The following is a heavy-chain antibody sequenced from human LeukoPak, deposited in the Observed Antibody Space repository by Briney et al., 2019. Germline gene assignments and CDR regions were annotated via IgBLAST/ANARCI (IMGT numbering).Heavy chain of an antibody. CDR3: ASLFSGTNDAFDI. CDR2: IYQDGNT. D-gene: IGHD1-14*01. CDR1: GGSISSGGYS. V-gene: IGHV4-30-2*01. J-gene: IGHJ3*02. Sequence: SGTLSLTCTVSGGSISSGGYSWSWIRQPPGKGLEWIGYIYQDGNTYYNPSLKSRVTISVDRSRNQFSLKLSSVTAADTAVYYCASLFSGTNDAFDIWGQGTMVTVSS.